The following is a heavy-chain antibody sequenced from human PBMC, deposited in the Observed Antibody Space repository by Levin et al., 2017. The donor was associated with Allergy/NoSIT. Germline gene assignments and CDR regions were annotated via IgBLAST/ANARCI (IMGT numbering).Heavy chain of an antibody. V-gene: IGHV1-18*01. Sequence: GESLKISCKASGYTFTSYGISWVRQAPGQGLEWMGWISAYNGNTNYAQKLQGRVTMTTDTSTSTAYMELRSLRSDDTAVYYCARQAYDFWSGYFSDWGQGTLVTVSS. D-gene: IGHD3-3*01. CDR1: GYTFTSYG. J-gene: IGHJ4*02. CDR3: ARQAYDFWSGYFSD. CDR2: ISAYNGNT.